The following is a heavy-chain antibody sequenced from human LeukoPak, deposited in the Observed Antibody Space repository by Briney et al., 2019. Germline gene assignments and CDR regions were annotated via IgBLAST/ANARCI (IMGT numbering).Heavy chain of an antibody. CDR1: GGSFGSFF. V-gene: IGHV4-34*01. D-gene: IGHD3-22*01. J-gene: IGHJ4*02. CDR2: INQSGTT. CDR3: VRGVVVTTFDY. Sequence: SETLSLTCAVSGGSFGSFFWSWVRQPPGKGLEWIGEINQSGTTNFNPALKSRVTVSIDTSKDQFSLNLTSVTAADTAVYYCVRGVVVTTFDYWGQGTLVTVSS.